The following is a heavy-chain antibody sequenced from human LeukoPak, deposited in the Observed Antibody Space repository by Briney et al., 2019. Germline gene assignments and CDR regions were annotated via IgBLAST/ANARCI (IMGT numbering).Heavy chain of an antibody. CDR1: GFTLNNYA. CDR2: VSGNGGDT. V-gene: IGHV3-23*01. CDR3: TRGRYQLLGPNDS. Sequence: GGSLRLSCAASGFTLNNYAMTWVRQTPGVGLEWVSSVSGNGGDTYYADSVKGRFTMSRDNDKNSVYLQMNSLRDEDTAVYFCTRGRYQLLGPNDSWGQGSLVTVSS. D-gene: IGHD2-2*01. J-gene: IGHJ4*02.